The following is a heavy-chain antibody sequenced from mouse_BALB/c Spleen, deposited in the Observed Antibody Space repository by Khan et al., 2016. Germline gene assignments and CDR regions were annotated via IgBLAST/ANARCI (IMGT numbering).Heavy chain of an antibody. J-gene: IGHJ1*01. CDR3: MRYNPRYWYFVV. CDR2: INSDGSAI. Sequence: EVQLLETGGGLVQPGGSRGLSCEGSGFTFSGFWMSWVRQTPGKTLEWIGDINSDGSAINYAPSIKDRFTIFRDKDKSTLYLQMSNVRSEDTATYFCMRYNPRYWYFVVCGAGTTVTVSS. CDR1: GFTFSGFW. V-gene: IGHV11-2*02.